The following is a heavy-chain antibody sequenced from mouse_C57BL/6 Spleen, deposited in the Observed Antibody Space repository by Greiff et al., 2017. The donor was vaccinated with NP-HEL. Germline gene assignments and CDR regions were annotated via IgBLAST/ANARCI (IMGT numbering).Heavy chain of an antibody. CDR1: GYTFTSYW. J-gene: IGHJ1*03. CDR2: IHPNSGST. V-gene: IGHV1-64*01. CDR3: ARGRNYDGYYGWYFDV. D-gene: IGHD2-3*01. Sequence: VQLQQPGAELVKPGASVKLSCKASGYTFTSYWMHWVKQRPGQGLEWIGMIHPNSGSTNYNEKFKSKATLTVDKSSSTAYMQLSSLTSEDSAVYYCARGRNYDGYYGWYFDVWGTGTTVTVSS.